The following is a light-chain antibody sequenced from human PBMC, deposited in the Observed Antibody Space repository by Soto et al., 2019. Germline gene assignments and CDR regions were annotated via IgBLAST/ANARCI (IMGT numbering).Light chain of an antibody. CDR2: EVT. CDR3: CSYRTGEKYL. J-gene: IGLJ1*01. V-gene: IGLV2-14*01. Sequence: QSALTQPASVSGSPGQSITISCTGTNSDVGGYNFVSWFQQHPGKAPKLIIFEVTKRPSGVSDRFSGSKSGNRASLTISGLQPEDEANYYCCSYRTGEKYLFGLGTKVTVL. CDR1: NSDVGGYNF.